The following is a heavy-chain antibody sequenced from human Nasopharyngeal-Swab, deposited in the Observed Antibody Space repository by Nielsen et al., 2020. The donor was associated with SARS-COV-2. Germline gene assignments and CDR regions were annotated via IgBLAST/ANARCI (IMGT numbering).Heavy chain of an antibody. CDR1: GGSFSGYY. CDR2: IKYSGNT. J-gene: IGHJ4*02. Sequence: SETLSLTCAVYGGSFSGYYWSWIRQPPGKGLEWIGNIKYSGNTNYNPSLKSRVTISVDTSKNQFSLNLSSVTAADTAIYYCARGEDWNGGRLDYWGRGTLVTVSS. D-gene: IGHD1-1*01. CDR3: ARGEDWNGGRLDY. V-gene: IGHV4-34*01.